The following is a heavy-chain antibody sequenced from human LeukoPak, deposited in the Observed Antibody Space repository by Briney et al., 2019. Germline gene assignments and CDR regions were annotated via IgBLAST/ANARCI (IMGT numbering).Heavy chain of an antibody. CDR2: ISAYNGNT. CDR1: GYTFTSYG. D-gene: IGHD3-3*01. J-gene: IGHJ4*02. CDR3: ARAHYDFWSGYSPLSY. V-gene: IGHV1-18*01. Sequence: ASVKVSCKASGYTFTSYGISWVRQAPGQGLEWMGWISAYNGNTNYAQKLQGRVTMTTDTSTSTAYMELRSLRSDDTAVYYCARAHYDFWSGYSPLSYWGQGTLVTVSS.